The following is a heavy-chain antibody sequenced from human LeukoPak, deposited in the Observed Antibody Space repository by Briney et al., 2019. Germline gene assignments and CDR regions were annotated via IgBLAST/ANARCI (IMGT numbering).Heavy chain of an antibody. V-gene: IGHV1-69*05. CDR1: GGTFSSYA. J-gene: IGHJ4*02. D-gene: IGHD3-22*01. CDR2: IIPIFGTA. Sequence: SVKVSCKASGGTFSSYAISWVRQAPGQGLECIGRIIPIFGTANYAQKFQGRVMITTDESTSTAYMELSSLRSEDTAVYYCARGGSYYYDSSGYYLGYWGQGTLVTVSS. CDR3: ARGGSYYYDSSGYYLGY.